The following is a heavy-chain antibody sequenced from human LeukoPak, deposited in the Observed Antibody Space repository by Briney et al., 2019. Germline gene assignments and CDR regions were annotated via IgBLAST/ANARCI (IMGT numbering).Heavy chain of an antibody. Sequence: SGGSLRLSCAASGFTLSSYWMHWVRQAPGKGLVWVSRINSDGSSISYAESVRGRFSIYRDNAKNTLFLQMNSLTADDTAMYYCTRAEEQRRIDYWGQGTLVTVSS. D-gene: IGHD6-25*01. CDR1: GFTLSSYW. CDR3: TRAEEQRRIDY. V-gene: IGHV3-74*01. J-gene: IGHJ4*02. CDR2: INSDGSSI.